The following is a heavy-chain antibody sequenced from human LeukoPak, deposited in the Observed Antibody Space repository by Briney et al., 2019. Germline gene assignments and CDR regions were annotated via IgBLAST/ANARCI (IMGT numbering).Heavy chain of an antibody. CDR1: GDSISSSIYY. V-gene: IGHV4-30-4*08. J-gene: IGHJ3*02. CDR3: ASRTPWFPIVENAFDI. Sequence: SQTLSLTCTVSGDSISSSIYYWSWIRQPPGKGLEWIGYIYYSGITYYNPSLKSRVTISVDTSKNQFSLRLSSVTAADTAVYYCASRTPWFPIVENAFDIWGQGTMVTVSS. D-gene: IGHD2-21*01. CDR2: IYYSGIT.